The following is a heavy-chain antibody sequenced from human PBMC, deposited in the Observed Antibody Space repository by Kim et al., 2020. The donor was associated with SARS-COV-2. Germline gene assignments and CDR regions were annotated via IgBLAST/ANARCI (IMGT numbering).Heavy chain of an antibody. CDR2: ISAYNGNT. CDR1: GYTFTSYG. V-gene: IGHV1-18*01. D-gene: IGHD2-8*01. CDR3: ELGVYFYY. Sequence: ASVKVSCKASGYTFTSYGISWVRQAPGQGLEWMGWISAYNGNTNYAQKLQDRLTMTTHTQKRTAHRDLEPQRSEDTPVYYCELGVYFYYWGQGSLV. J-gene: IGHJ4*02.